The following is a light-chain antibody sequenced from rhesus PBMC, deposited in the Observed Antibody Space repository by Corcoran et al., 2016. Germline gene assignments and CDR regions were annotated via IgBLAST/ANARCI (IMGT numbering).Light chain of an antibody. CDR1: QNIYSN. CDR2: AAS. J-gene: IGKJ2*01. V-gene: IGKV1S12*01. Sequence: DIQMTQSPSALSASVGDRVTISCRASQNIYSNLAWYQQKPGKAPKLLIYAASSLKTGIPSRFSGSGSGTYFTLTISSLQPEDSAAYYCQHYYDNPYSFGQGTKVEIK. CDR3: QHYYDNPYS.